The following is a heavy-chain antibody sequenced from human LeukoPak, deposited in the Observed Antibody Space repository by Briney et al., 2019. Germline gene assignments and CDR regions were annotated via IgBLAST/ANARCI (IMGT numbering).Heavy chain of an antibody. Sequence: SETLSLTCAVYGGSFSGYYWSWIRQPPGKGLEWIGEINHSGSTNYNPSLKSRVTISVDTSKNQFSLKLSSVTAADTAVYYCARSSYLRFLEWLPRSMGWFDPWGQGTLVTVSS. V-gene: IGHV4-34*01. CDR3: ARSSYLRFLEWLPRSMGWFDP. CDR1: GGSFSGYY. CDR2: INHSGST. J-gene: IGHJ5*02. D-gene: IGHD3-3*01.